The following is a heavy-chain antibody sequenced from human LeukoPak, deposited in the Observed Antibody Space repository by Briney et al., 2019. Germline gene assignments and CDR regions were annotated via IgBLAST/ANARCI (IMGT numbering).Heavy chain of an antibody. Sequence: GGSLRLSCAASGFTFSSYSMNWVRQAPGKGLEWVSYVSSFSGTINYADSVKGRFTISRDNAKNSLYLQMNSLRAEDTAVYYCARDQGGVGYWGQGTLVTVSS. CDR2: VSSFSGTI. J-gene: IGHJ4*02. D-gene: IGHD3-16*01. CDR1: GFTFSSYS. CDR3: ARDQGGVGY. V-gene: IGHV3-48*01.